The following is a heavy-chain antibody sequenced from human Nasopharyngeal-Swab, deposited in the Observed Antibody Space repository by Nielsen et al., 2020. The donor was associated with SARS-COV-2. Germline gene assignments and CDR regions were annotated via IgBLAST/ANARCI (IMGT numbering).Heavy chain of an antibody. CDR2: IWYDGSNK. V-gene: IGHV3-33*01. CDR3: ARDPPGGSGSYAFDI. Sequence: GRQAPGKGLEWVAVIWYDGSNKYYADSVKGRFTISRDNSKNTLYLQMNSLRAEDTAVYYCARDPPGGSGSYAFDIWGQGTMVTVSS. D-gene: IGHD3-10*01. J-gene: IGHJ3*02.